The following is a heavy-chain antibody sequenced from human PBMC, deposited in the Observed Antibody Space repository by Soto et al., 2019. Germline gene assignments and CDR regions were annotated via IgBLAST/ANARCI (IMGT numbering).Heavy chain of an antibody. J-gene: IGHJ2*01. CDR3: AKTGPYDILTYWYFVL. CDR2: IYYSGST. V-gene: IGHV4-59*01. CDR1: GGSISRYY. D-gene: IGHD3-9*01. Sequence: SETLSLTCTVSGGSISRYYWSWIRQPPGKGLEWIGYIYYSGSTNYNPSLKSRVTISVDTSKNQFSLKLSSVTAADTAVYYCAKTGPYDILTYWYFVLWGRGTLVTVSS.